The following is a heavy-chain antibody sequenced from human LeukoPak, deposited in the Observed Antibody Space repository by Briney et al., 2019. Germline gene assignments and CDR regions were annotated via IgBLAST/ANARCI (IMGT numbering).Heavy chain of an antibody. CDR2: INFDGSST. CDR1: GFTFSSYW. J-gene: IGHJ4*02. V-gene: IGHV3-74*01. D-gene: IGHD2-15*01. Sequence: GGSLSLSCAASGFTFSSYWMHWVRQAPGKGLVWVSRINFDGSSTNYADSVKGRFTISRDNAKNTLYLQMNSLRAEDTAVYYCARERCSGGWYYFDYWGQGTLVTVSS. CDR3: ARERCSGGWYYFDY.